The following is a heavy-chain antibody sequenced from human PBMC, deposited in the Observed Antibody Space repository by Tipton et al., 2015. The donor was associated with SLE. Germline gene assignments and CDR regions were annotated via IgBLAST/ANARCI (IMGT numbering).Heavy chain of an antibody. CDR3: ARENGFLGAFDI. V-gene: IGHV3-30-3*01. Sequence: SLRLSCAASGFTFSIYAMHWVRQAPGKGLEWVAVISYDGSNKYYADSVKGRFTISRDNSKNTLYLQMNSLRAEDTAVYYCARENGFLGAFDIWGQGTMVTVSS. J-gene: IGHJ3*02. D-gene: IGHD2-8*01. CDR2: ISYDGSNK. CDR1: GFTFSIYA.